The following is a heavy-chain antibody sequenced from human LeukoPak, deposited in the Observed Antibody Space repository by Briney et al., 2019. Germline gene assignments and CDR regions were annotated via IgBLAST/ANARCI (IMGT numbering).Heavy chain of an antibody. CDR1: GFTFSSYW. D-gene: IGHD1-26*01. CDR3: ARGGWEPLDY. CDR2: IKQDGSEK. J-gene: IGHJ4*02. Sequence: GGSLRLSCAASGFTFSSYWMTWVRRAPGKGLEWVANIKQDGSEKYYVDSVKGRFTISRDNAKNSLYLQMNSLRAEVTAVYHCARGGWEPLDYWGQGILVTVSS. V-gene: IGHV3-7*01.